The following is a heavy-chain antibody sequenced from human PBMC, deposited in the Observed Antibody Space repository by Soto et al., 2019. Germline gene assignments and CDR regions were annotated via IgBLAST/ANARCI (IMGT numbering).Heavy chain of an antibody. D-gene: IGHD2-2*01. J-gene: IGHJ4*02. CDR1: GFTFSSYA. Sequence: GGSLRLSCAASGFTFSSYAMSWVRQAPGKGLEWVSAISGSGGSTYYADSVKGRFTISRDNSKNTLYLQMNSLRAEDTAVYYCAKVRYACSSTSCPYFDYWGQGTLVTGSS. CDR2: ISGSGGST. CDR3: AKVRYACSSTSCPYFDY. V-gene: IGHV3-23*01.